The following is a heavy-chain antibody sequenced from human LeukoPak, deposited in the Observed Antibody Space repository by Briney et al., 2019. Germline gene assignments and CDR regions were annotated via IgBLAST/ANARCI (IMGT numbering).Heavy chain of an antibody. V-gene: IGHV3-7*01. CDR2: IKQDGSEK. J-gene: IGHJ4*01. Sequence: GGSLRLSCAASGFTFSSDWMSWGRQAPGKGLEWGANIKQDGSEKYYVDSVKGRFTISRDNAKNSLYLQMNRLRAQDTPGYYVSREAFDYRGHRKLVTLSS. CDR1: GFTFSSDW. CDR3: SREAFDY.